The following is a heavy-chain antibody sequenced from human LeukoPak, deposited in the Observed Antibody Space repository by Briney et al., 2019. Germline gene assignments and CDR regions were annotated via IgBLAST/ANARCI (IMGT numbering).Heavy chain of an antibody. CDR3: ATRGYSYGYEGPDY. CDR2: FDPEDGET. Sequence: ASVKVSCKVSGYTLTELSMHWVRQAPGKGPEWMGGFDPEDGETIYAQKFQGRVTMTEDTSTDTAYMELSSLRSEGTAVYYCATRGYSYGYEGPDYWGQGTLVTVSS. V-gene: IGHV1-24*01. CDR1: GYTLTELS. D-gene: IGHD5-18*01. J-gene: IGHJ4*02.